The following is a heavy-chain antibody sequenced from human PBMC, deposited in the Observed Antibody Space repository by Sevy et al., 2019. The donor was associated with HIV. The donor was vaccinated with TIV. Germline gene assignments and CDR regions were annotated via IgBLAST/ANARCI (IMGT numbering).Heavy chain of an antibody. CDR2: IIPIFGTA. CDR1: GGTFSSYA. CDR3: ARSYCRGGSCYYGLDVGAFDI. J-gene: IGHJ3*02. D-gene: IGHD2-15*01. V-gene: IGHV1-69*06. Sequence: ASVKVSCKASGGTFSSYAISWVRQAPGQGLEWMGGIIPIFGTANYAQKFQGRVTITADKSTSTAYMELSSLRSEDTAVYYCARSYCRGGSCYYGLDVGAFDIWGQGTMVTVSS.